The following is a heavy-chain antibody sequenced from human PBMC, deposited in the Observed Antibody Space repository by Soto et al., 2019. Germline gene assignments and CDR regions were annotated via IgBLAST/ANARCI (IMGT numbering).Heavy chain of an antibody. D-gene: IGHD1-1*01. Sequence: LSCTVSGCSISSGDYYWRRIHQPPGKGLEWIGYIDYSGSTYYNPSLKSRVTITVDTSKNQYSLKLSSVTAADTAVDYCARDQLRGSIQYYYGMDVWGQGTTVTVSS. CDR3: ARDQLRGSIQYYYGMDV. V-gene: IGHV4-30-4*01. CDR1: GCSISSGDYY. CDR2: IDYSGST. J-gene: IGHJ6*02.